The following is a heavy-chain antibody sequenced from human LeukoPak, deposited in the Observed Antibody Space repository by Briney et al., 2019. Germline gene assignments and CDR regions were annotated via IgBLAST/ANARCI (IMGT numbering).Heavy chain of an antibody. CDR3: ARVPYGGSASLFDY. D-gene: IGHD6-6*01. Sequence: SETLSLTCTVSGGSISSYYWSWLRQPPGKGLEWIGYIYSSGGTNYNPSLKSRVTIPVDTSKNQFSLKLSSVTAADTAYYYCARVPYGGSASLFDYWGQGTLVTVSS. J-gene: IGHJ4*02. CDR1: GGSISSYY. V-gene: IGHV4-59*01. CDR2: IYSSGGT.